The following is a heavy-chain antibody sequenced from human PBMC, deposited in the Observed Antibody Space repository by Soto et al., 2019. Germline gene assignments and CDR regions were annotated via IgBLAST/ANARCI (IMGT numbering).Heavy chain of an antibody. V-gene: IGHV1-8*01. J-gene: IGHJ4*02. Sequence: QVQLVQSGAEVKTPGASVKVSCKASGYTFTSYDINWVRQATGQGPEWMGWMSPNSGNTGYAQKFQGRVTMTRDTSINTAYMELTSLTSEDTAVYYCSRGEWELRRWGQGTLVTVSS. CDR1: GYTFTSYD. CDR3: SRGEWELRR. CDR2: MSPNSGNT. D-gene: IGHD1-26*01.